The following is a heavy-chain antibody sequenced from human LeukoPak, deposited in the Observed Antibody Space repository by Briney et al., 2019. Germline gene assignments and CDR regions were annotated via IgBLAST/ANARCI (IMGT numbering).Heavy chain of an antibody. CDR1: GFTFSSYS. D-gene: IGHD6-13*01. J-gene: IGHJ4*02. CDR3: ARRSSSWYSIEY. V-gene: IGHV3-21*01. Sequence: PGGSLRLSCAASGFTFSSYSMNWVRQAPGKGLEWASSISSSSSYIYYADSVKGRFTISRDNAKNSLYLQMNSLRAEDTAVYYCARRSSSWYSIEYWGQGTLVTVSS. CDR2: ISSSSSYI.